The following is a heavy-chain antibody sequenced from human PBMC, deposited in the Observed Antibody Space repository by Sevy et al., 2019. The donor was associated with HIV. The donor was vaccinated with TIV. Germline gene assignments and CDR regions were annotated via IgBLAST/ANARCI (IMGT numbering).Heavy chain of an antibody. CDR3: ARDTDYVWGSYGMDV. Sequence: SETLSLTCTVSGGSISGYYWSWIRQPAGKGLEWIGRIYTSGSTNYNPSLKSRVTMSVDTSKNQFSLKLSSVTAADTAVYYCARDTDYVWGSYGMDVWGQGTTVTVSS. CDR1: GGSISGYY. D-gene: IGHD3-16*01. V-gene: IGHV4-4*07. J-gene: IGHJ6*02. CDR2: IYTSGST.